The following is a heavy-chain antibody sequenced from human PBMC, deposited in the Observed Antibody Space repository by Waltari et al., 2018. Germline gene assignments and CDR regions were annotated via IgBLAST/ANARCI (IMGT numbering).Heavy chain of an antibody. J-gene: IGHJ4*02. CDR3: ARTAGAAAGKFDY. CDR2: ISDSGST. D-gene: IGHD6-13*01. V-gene: IGHV4-59*01. Sequence: QVQLQESGPGLVKPSETLSLTCTVSGTSISNYYWTWIRRPPGKGLEWIGYISDSGSTSSTPSLKSRFTISGDTSKNHFSLKLSSGTAADTAVYYCARTAGAAAGKFDYWGQGTLVTVSS. CDR1: GTSISNYY.